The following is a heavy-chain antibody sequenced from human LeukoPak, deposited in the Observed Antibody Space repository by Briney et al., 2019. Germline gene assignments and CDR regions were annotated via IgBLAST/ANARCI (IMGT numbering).Heavy chain of an antibody. D-gene: IGHD3-22*01. CDR2: INPNSGGT. V-gene: IGHV1-2*02. CDR1: GYTFTGYY. CDR3: ARDNYYDSSGSFDY. J-gene: IGHJ4*02. Sequence: GASVTVSCKPSGYTFTGYYMHWLRPPTGQGLEWMGWINPNSGGTNYAQKFQGRVTMTRDTSISTAYMELSRLRSDDTAVYYCARDNYYDSSGSFDYWGQGTLVTVSS.